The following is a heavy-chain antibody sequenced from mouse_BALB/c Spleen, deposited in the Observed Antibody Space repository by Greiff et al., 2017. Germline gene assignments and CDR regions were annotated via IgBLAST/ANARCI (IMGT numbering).Heavy chain of an antibody. CDR3: ARSRYYGSRDFDY. V-gene: IGHV5-17*02. CDR2: ISSGSSTI. CDR1: GFTFSSFG. Sequence: EVQLVESGGGLVQPGGSRKLSCAASGFTFSSFGMHWVRQAPEKGLEWVAYISSGSSTIYYADTVKGRFTISRDNPKNTLFLQMTSLRSEDTAMYYCARSRYYGSRDFDYWGQGTTLTVSS. D-gene: IGHD1-1*01. J-gene: IGHJ2*01.